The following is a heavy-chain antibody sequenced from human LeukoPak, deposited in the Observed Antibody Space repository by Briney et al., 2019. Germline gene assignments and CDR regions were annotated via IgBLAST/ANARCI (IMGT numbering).Heavy chain of an antibody. CDR2: ISYDGSNK. Sequence: GGSLRLSFAASGFTFSSSGMHWVRQAPGKGLEWVASISYDGSNKYYADSVKARFTISRDNSKNTLYLQMNSLRAEDTAVYYCAKDEGQVATIEGAFDIWGQGTMVTVSS. D-gene: IGHD5-24*01. V-gene: IGHV3-30*18. CDR1: GFTFSSSG. J-gene: IGHJ3*02. CDR3: AKDEGQVATIEGAFDI.